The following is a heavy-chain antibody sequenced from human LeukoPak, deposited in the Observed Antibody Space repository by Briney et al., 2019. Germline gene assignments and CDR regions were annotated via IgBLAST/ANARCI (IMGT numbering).Heavy chain of an antibody. J-gene: IGHJ5*02. CDR2: IYYSGST. D-gene: IGHD6-13*01. CDR1: GGSISSYY. CDR3: ARLKGIKFDP. Sequence: PSETLSLTCTVSGGSISSYYWSWIRQPPGKGLEWIGYIYYSGSTNYNPSLKSRVTISVDTPKNQFSLKLSSVTAADTAVYYCARLKGIKFDPWGQGTLVTVSS. V-gene: IGHV4-59*08.